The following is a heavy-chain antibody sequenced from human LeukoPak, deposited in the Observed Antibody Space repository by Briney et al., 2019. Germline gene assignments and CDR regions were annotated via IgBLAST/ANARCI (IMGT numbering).Heavy chain of an antibody. D-gene: IGHD4-17*01. CDR1: GYTFTSYY. Sequence: ASVKVSCKASGYTFTSYYMHWVRQAPGQGLEWMGIINPSGGSTSYAQKFQGRVTMTRDMSTSTVYMELSSLRSEDTAVYYCARRGGKNYGDYVLYYSYMDVWGKGTTVTVSS. J-gene: IGHJ6*03. V-gene: IGHV1-46*01. CDR3: ARRGGKNYGDYVLYYSYMDV. CDR2: INPSGGST.